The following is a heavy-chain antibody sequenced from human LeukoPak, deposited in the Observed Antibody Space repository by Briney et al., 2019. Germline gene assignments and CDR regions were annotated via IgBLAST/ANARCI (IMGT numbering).Heavy chain of an antibody. J-gene: IGHJ3*02. CDR2: IYYSGST. Sequence: PSETLSLTCTVSGVSISSGGYYWSWIRQHPGKGLEWIGYIYYSGSTYYNPSLKSRVTMSVDTSKNQFSLKLSSVTAADTAVYYCARDSARRGVTPDAFDIWGQGTMVTVSS. D-gene: IGHD3-10*01. CDR3: ARDSARRGVTPDAFDI. V-gene: IGHV4-31*03. CDR1: GVSISSGGYY.